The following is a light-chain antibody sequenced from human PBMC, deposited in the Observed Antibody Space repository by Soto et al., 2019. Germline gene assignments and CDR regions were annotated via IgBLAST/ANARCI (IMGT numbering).Light chain of an antibody. CDR3: QQYNNWPFT. CDR1: HSVSSN. CDR2: GAS. Sequence: EIVMTQSPATLSVSPGERATLSCRASHSVSSNLAWYQQKPGQAPRLLIYGASTRATGIPARFSGSGSGTDFTLTISSLQSDDCAVYYCQQYNNWPFTFGPGTKVDIK. J-gene: IGKJ3*01. V-gene: IGKV3-15*01.